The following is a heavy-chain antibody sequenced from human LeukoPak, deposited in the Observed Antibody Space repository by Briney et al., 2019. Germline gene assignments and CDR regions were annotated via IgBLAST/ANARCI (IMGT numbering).Heavy chain of an antibody. CDR2: INAGNGNT. CDR3: ARYYYDSSGYYFDY. D-gene: IGHD3-22*01. J-gene: IGHJ4*02. Sequence: ASVKVSCKASGYTFTSYAMHWVRQAPGQRLEWMGWINAGNGNTKYSQEFQGRVTITRDKSTSTAYMELSSLRSEDTAVYYCARYYYDSSGYYFDYWGQGTLVTVSS. CDR1: GYTFTSYA. V-gene: IGHV1-3*03.